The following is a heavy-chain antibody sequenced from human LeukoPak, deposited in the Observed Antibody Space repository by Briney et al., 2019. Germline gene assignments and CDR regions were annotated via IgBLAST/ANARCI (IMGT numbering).Heavy chain of an antibody. V-gene: IGHV4-59*10. Sequence: SETLSLTCAVYGGSFSGYYWSWIRQPAGKGLEWIGRIYTSGSTNYNPSLKSRVTMSVDTSKNQFSLKLSSVTAADTAVYYCARASGAAAGPPDGAFDIWGQGTMVTVSS. D-gene: IGHD6-13*01. J-gene: IGHJ3*02. CDR2: IYTSGST. CDR1: GGSFSGYY. CDR3: ARASGAAAGPPDGAFDI.